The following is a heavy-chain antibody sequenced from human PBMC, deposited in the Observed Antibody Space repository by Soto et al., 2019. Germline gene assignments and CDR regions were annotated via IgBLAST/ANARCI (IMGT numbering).Heavy chain of an antibody. CDR3: ARAASPYFDLLSAFHP. D-gene: IGHD3-9*01. CDR1: GYSVSGPSY. Sequence: SETLSLTCTVSGYSVSGPSYWGWIRQSPGKGPEWIASIYHGGTTFYNPSLKSRVSISVDTSKNQFSLRLTSLSAADTAVYYCARAASPYFDLLSAFHPWGQGTLVTVSS. CDR2: IYHGGTT. J-gene: IGHJ5*02. V-gene: IGHV4-38-2*02.